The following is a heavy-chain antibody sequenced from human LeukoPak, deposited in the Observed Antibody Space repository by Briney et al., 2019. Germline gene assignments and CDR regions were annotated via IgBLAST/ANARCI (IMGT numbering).Heavy chain of an antibody. J-gene: IGHJ5*02. CDR2: IYHSGST. CDR3: ARARIVVVPAAMFLNWFDP. CDR1: GGSISSGGYS. D-gene: IGHD2-2*01. V-gene: IGHV4-30-2*01. Sequence: PSQTLSLTCAVSGGSISSGGYSWSWIRQPPGKGLEWIGYIYHSGSTYYNPSLKSRVTISVDRSKNRFYLKLSSVTAADTAVYYCARARIVVVPAAMFLNWFDPWGQGTLVTVSS.